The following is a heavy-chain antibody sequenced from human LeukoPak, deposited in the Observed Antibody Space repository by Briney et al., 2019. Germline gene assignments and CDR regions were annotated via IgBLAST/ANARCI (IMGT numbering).Heavy chain of an antibody. Sequence: GGALRLSCTASGFTFSTHWMSWVRQAPGKGLEWVANIHPDGNEKYHVDSVKGRFTISRDNAKNSLYLQMNSLRVEDTAVYYCARGDDFSGDYWGQGTLVTVSS. V-gene: IGHV3-7*04. CDR2: IHPDGNEK. CDR3: ARGDDFSGDY. D-gene: IGHD2-21*02. CDR1: GFTFSTHW. J-gene: IGHJ4*02.